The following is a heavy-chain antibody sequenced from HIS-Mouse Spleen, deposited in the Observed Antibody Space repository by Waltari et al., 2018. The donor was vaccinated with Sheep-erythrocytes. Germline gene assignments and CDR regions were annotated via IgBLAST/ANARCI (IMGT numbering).Heavy chain of an antibody. CDR2: ISSSSSYI. Sequence: EVQLVESGGGLVKPGGSLRLSCAASGFTFSSYSMNWVRQAPGKGLEGVTSISSSSSYIYYAESVKGRFTSSRDNAKNSLYLQMNSLRAEDTAVYYCARVASGATFDYWGQGTLVTVSS. D-gene: IGHD1-26*01. CDR1: GFTFSSYS. CDR3: ARVASGATFDY. V-gene: IGHV3-21*01. J-gene: IGHJ4*02.